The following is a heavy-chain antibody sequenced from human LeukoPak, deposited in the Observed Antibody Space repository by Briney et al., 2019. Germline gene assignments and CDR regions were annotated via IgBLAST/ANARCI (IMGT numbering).Heavy chain of an antibody. J-gene: IGHJ4*02. CDR3: VKEDLGGFRYY. Sequence: GGSLRLSCSASGFTFSAYAMHWVRQAPGKGLEYVAAFTGKGGTTYCADSVKGRFTISRDNSRNTLYLQMSGLRVEDTAIYYCVKEDLGGFRYYWGQGTLVIVSS. CDR2: FTGKGGTT. D-gene: IGHD3-16*01. V-gene: IGHV3-64D*06. CDR1: GFTFSAYA.